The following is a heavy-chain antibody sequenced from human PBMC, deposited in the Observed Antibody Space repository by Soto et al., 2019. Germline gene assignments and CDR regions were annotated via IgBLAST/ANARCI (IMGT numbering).Heavy chain of an antibody. Sequence: SETLSLTCTVSGGSISSGGYYWSWIRQHPGKGLEWIGYIYYSGSTYYNPSLKSRVTISVDTSKNQFSLKLSSVTAADTAVYYCARGTSGYPFTSYWGQGTLVTVSS. D-gene: IGHD5-12*01. V-gene: IGHV4-31*03. J-gene: IGHJ4*02. CDR2: IYYSGST. CDR3: ARGTSGYPFTSY. CDR1: GGSISSGGYY.